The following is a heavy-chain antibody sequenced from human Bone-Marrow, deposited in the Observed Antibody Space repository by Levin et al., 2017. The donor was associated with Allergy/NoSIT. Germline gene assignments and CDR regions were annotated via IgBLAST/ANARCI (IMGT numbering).Heavy chain of an antibody. D-gene: IGHD4-17*01. J-gene: IGHJ5*01. CDR2: ISWDGGGT. CDR3: AKDLYVGTTVSPGPDS. V-gene: IGHV3-43*01. CDR1: GFTFDDYA. Sequence: AGGSLRLSCAASGFTFDDYAMYWVRQPPGKGLEWVSLISWDGGGTYYADSVRGLFTISRDNNKNSLYLQLNRLKTEDTAFYYCAKDLYVGTTVSPGPDSWGQGTLVTVSS.